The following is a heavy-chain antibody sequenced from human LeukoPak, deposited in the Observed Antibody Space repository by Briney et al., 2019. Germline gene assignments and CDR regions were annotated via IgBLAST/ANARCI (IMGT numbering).Heavy chain of an antibody. CDR3: ARDYDFWSGYYLGGSWNWFDH. CDR2: IYTSGST. V-gene: IGHV4-4*07. Sequence: KTSETLSLTCTVSGGSISSYYWSWIRQPAGKGLEWIGRIYTSGSTNYNPSLKSRVTMSVDTSKNQFSLKLSSVTAADTAVYYCARDYDFWSGYYLGGSWNWFDHWGQGTLVTVSS. J-gene: IGHJ5*02. CDR1: GGSISSYY. D-gene: IGHD3-3*01.